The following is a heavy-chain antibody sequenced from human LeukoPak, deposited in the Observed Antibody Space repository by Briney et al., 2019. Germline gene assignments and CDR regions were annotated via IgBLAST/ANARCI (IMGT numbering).Heavy chain of an antibody. CDR2: INTNTGNP. Sequence: ASVKVSCKASGYTFTTYSMNWVRQAPGQGLEWMGRINTNTGNPTYAQAFTGRFVFSLDTSVSTAYLQITSLKAEDTAVYYCARVGWELLGPFDHWGQGTLVTVSS. V-gene: IGHV7-4-1*02. CDR3: ARVGWELLGPFDH. J-gene: IGHJ4*02. D-gene: IGHD1-26*01. CDR1: GYTFTTYS.